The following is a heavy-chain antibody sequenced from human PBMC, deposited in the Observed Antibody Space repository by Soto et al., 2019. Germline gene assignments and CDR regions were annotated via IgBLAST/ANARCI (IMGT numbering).Heavy chain of an antibody. Sequence: EVQVLESGGDLVQPGGSLRLSCAASGFTIRNYAMSWVRQATGKALEWVSGISGSSDRTYYADSVKGRFTISKDTSSNTLYLQMNSLRVEDTAVYHCEGSWTWGQGTMVTVSS. J-gene: IGHJ3*01. CDR2: ISGSSDRT. CDR3: EGSWT. CDR1: GFTIRNYA. D-gene: IGHD5-12*01. V-gene: IGHV3-23*01.